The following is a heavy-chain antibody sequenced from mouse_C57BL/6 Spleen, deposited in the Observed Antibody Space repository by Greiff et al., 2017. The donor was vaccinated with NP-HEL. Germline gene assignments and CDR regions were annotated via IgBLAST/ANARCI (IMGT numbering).Heavy chain of an antibody. D-gene: IGHD1-1*01. CDR2: ISSGGSYT. V-gene: IGHV5-6*01. CDR3: ASGSIYFDY. CDR1: GFTFSSYG. Sequence: VQLQQSGGDLVKPGGSLKLSCAASGFTFSSYGMSWVRQTPDKRLEWVATISSGGSYTYYPDSVKGRFTISRDNAKNTLYLQMSSLKSEDTAMYYCASGSIYFDYWGQGTTLTVSS. J-gene: IGHJ2*01.